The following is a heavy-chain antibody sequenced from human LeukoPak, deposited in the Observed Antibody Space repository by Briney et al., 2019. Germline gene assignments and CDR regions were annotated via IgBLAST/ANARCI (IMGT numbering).Heavy chain of an antibody. CDR1: GFTFSSYA. D-gene: IGHD3-10*01. CDR3: ASLWFGELFGFDY. Sequence: GGSLRLSCAASGFTFSSYAMSWVRQAPGKGLEWVSAISGSGGSTYYADSVKGRFTISRDNSKNTLYLQMNSLRAEDTAVYYCASLWFGELFGFDYWGQGTLVTVSS. CDR2: ISGSGGST. V-gene: IGHV3-23*01. J-gene: IGHJ4*02.